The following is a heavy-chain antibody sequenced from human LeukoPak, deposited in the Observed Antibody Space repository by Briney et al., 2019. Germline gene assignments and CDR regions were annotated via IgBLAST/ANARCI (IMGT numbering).Heavy chain of an antibody. V-gene: IGHV4-4*02. CDR2: ISLSGLT. CDR1: GGSISSTNW. J-gene: IGHJ4*02. CDR3: SRESGAFSPFGY. D-gene: IGHD1-26*01. Sequence: SETLSLTCGVSGGSISSTNWWSWVRRPPGQGLEWIGEISLSGLTNYNPSLKSRVTMSLDRSKNHLSLNLTSVTAADTAVYYCSRESGAFSPFGYWGQGTLVIVSS.